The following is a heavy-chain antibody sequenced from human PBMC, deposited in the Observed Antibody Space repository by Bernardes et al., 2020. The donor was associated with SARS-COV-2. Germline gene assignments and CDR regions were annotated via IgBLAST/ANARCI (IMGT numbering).Heavy chain of an antibody. CDR2: IFSNDEK. D-gene: IGHD5-12*01. CDR3: ARILDNWRWLQPIYGMDV. CDR1: GFSLSNARMG. Sequence: SGPTLVKPTETLTLTCTVSGFSLSNARMGVSWIRQPPGKALEWLAHIFSNDEKSYSTSLKSRLTISKDTSKSQVVLTMTNMDPVDTATYYCARILDNWRWLQPIYGMDVWGQGTTVTVSS. J-gene: IGHJ6*02. V-gene: IGHV2-26*01.